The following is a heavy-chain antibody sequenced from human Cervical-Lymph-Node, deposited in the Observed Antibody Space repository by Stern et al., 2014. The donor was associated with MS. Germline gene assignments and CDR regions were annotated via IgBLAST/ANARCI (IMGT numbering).Heavy chain of an antibody. CDR2: ISSSSSYI. Sequence: VQLVQSGGGLVKPGGSLRLSCAASGFTFSTHAVHWVRQAPGKGLEWVSSISSSSSYIYYADSVKGRFTISRDNAKNSLYLQMNSLRVDDTAVYYCLRDGGDYWGQGTLVTVSS. CDR1: GFTFSTHA. CDR3: LRDGGDY. V-gene: IGHV3-21*01. J-gene: IGHJ4*02. D-gene: IGHD3-16*01.